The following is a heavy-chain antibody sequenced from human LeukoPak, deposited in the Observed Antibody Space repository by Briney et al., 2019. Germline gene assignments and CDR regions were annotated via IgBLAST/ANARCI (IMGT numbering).Heavy chain of an antibody. V-gene: IGHV1-69*13. D-gene: IGHD5-18*01. CDR1: GGTFSSYA. Sequence: GASVKVSCKASGGTFSSYAISWVRQAPGQGLEWMGGIIPIFGTANYAQKFQGRVTITADESTSTAYMELSSLRSEDTAVYYCARVERGYSYGSYWGQGTLVTVSS. CDR2: IIPIFGTA. CDR3: ARVERGYSYGSY. J-gene: IGHJ4*02.